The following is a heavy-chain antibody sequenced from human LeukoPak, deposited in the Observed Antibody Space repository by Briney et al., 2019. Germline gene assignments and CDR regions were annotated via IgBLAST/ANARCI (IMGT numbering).Heavy chain of an antibody. J-gene: IGHJ4*02. V-gene: IGHV4-61*02. Sequence: PSETLSLTCTVSGGSISSGSYYWSWTRQPAGKGLEWIGRIYTSGSTNYNPSLKSRVTISVDTSKNQFSLKLSSVTAADTAVYYCARAVAGQLDYWGQGTLVTVSS. D-gene: IGHD6-19*01. CDR1: GGSISSGSYY. CDR3: ARAVAGQLDY. CDR2: IYTSGST.